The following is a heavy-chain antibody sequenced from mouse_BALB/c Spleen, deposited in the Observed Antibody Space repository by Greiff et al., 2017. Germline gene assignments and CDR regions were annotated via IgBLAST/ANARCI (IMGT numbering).Heavy chain of an antibody. CDR1: GFTFTDYY. D-gene: IGHD1-1*01. CDR3: ARDNLFYYYGSPFDY. J-gene: IGHJ2*01. V-gene: IGHV7-3*02. Sequence: EVQVVESGGGLVQPGGSLRLSCATSGFTFTDYYMSWVRQPPGKALEWLGFIRNKANGYTTEYSASVKGRFTISRDNSQSILYLQMNTLRAEDSATYYCARDNLFYYYGSPFDYWGQGTTLTVSS. CDR2: IRNKANGYTT.